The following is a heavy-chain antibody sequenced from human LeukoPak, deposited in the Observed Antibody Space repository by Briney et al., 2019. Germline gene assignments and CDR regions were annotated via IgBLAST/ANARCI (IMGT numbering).Heavy chain of an antibody. CDR1: GYTFTTYD. D-gene: IGHD4-17*01. CDR3: ARGRGSPYGDYGPVDY. J-gene: IGHJ4*02. Sequence: ASVKVSCKASGYTFTTYDLNWVRQAPGQGLEWMAWMNPNTGNKGYAQKFHPRVTITRDTSTSTAYMELSSLRSEDTAVYYCARGRGSPYGDYGPVDYWGQGTPVTVSS. CDR2: MNPNTGNK. V-gene: IGHV1-8*03.